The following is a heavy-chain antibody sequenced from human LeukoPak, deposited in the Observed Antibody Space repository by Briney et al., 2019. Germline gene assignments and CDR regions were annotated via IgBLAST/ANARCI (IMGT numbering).Heavy chain of an antibody. CDR1: GGSLSGYY. Sequence: SGTLSLTCAVYGGSLSGYYWTWIRQSPGKGLEWIGEINYSGNTNYNRSLKSRVTISADTSKNQFSLSLTSVTAADTAVYYCARRGTAYCRGGNCYSDKYFDYWGQGTQVTVSS. CDR3: ARRGTAYCRGGNCYSDKYFDY. CDR2: INYSGNT. J-gene: IGHJ4*02. D-gene: IGHD2-15*01. V-gene: IGHV4-34*01.